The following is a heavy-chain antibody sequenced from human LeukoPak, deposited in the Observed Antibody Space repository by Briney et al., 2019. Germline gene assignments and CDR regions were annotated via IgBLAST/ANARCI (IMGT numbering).Heavy chain of an antibody. Sequence: PSETLSLTCTVSGGSISTYYWSWIRQPPGKGLEWIGYIYYSGSAKYNPSLKSRVTISVDTSKNQFSLKQSSVTEADTAVYYCARSYGSGNYFDYWGQGTLVTVSS. D-gene: IGHD3-10*01. J-gene: IGHJ4*02. CDR3: ARSYGSGNYFDY. CDR1: GGSISTYY. V-gene: IGHV4-59*01. CDR2: IYYSGSA.